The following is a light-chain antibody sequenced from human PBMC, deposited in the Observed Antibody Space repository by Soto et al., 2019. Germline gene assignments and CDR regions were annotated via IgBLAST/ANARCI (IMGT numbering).Light chain of an antibody. J-gene: IGKJ4*01. CDR1: RRVRSSF. CDR2: VAS. CDR3: QQYGNTPLD. Sequence: EIVLTQSPGTPSLSPGERASLSCRASRRVRSSFLPWYHHKPGRAPRLLIYVASSRATDIQDKFRGCVSGTDFTLTISRLELEDFGVYYCQQYGNTPLDVGGGTKVDIK. V-gene: IGKV3-20*01.